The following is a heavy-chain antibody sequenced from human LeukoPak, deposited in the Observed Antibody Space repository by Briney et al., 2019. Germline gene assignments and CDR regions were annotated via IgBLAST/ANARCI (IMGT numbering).Heavy chain of an antibody. Sequence: GGSLTLSCAASGFTFNNFRMHCARQARGKILEGVALIWYDGTNKYYGASVKGRFTISRDNSKNTPYLQMNSLRAEDTAVYYCARGRFGELSVATFDIWGQGTMVTVSS. CDR2: IWYDGTNK. CDR3: ARGRFGELSVATFDI. J-gene: IGHJ3*02. D-gene: IGHD3-10*01. V-gene: IGHV3-33*01. CDR1: GFTFNNFR.